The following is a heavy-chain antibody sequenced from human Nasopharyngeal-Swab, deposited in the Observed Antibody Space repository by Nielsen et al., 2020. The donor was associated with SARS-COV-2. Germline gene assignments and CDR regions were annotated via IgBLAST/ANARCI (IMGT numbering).Heavy chain of an antibody. Sequence: LRLSCAVNGASFSEYYWNWIRQAPGKGLEWIGYIYYSGSTYYNPSLKSRVTISVDTSKNQFSLKLSSVTAADTAVYYCARVLTRNLVVALVLDAFDIWGQGTMVTVSS. CDR3: ARVLTRNLVVALVLDAFDI. D-gene: IGHD2-15*01. J-gene: IGHJ3*02. V-gene: IGHV4-34*09. CDR2: IYYSGST. CDR1: GASFSEYY.